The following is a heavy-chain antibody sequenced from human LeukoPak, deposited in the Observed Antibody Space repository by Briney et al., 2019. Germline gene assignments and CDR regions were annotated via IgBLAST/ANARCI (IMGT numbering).Heavy chain of an antibody. J-gene: IGHJ4*02. CDR3: TRDRAYKTFDY. D-gene: IGHD3-16*01. CDR2: IRPDGSEA. V-gene: IGHV3-7*04. CDR1: GFTFSSSW. Sequence: GGSLGLSCAASGFTFSSSWMTWVRQAPGKGLEWVAVIRPDGSEAAYVDSVIGRFTISRDNARNSLFLQMISLRVEDTAVYYCTRDRAYKTFDYWGQGALVTVSS.